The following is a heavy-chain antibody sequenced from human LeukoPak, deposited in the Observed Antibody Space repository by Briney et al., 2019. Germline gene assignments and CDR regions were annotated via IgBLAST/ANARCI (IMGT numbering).Heavy chain of an antibody. J-gene: IGHJ4*02. CDR2: IYYSGST. Sequence: PSETLSLTCTVSGGSISSSSYYWGWIRQPPGKGLEWIGSIYYSGSTYYNPSLKSPVTISVDTSKNQFSLKLSSVTPEDTAVYYCAREVTTRFDYWGQGTLVTVSS. CDR3: AREVTTRFDY. V-gene: IGHV4-39*07. CDR1: GGSISSSSYY. D-gene: IGHD4-17*01.